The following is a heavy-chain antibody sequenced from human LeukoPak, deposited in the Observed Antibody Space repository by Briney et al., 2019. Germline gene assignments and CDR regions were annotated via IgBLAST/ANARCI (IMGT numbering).Heavy chain of an antibody. J-gene: IGHJ4*02. Sequence: SETLSLTCTVSGDSISNYYWSWIRQPAGKGLEWIGRIYTSGSTNYNPSLKSRVTMSVDTSKNQFSLKLSSVTAADTAVYYCARQQYASGNSYYLDYWGQGTLVTVSS. CDR3: ARQQYASGNSYYLDY. D-gene: IGHD3-10*01. CDR1: GDSISNYY. V-gene: IGHV4-4*07. CDR2: IYTSGST.